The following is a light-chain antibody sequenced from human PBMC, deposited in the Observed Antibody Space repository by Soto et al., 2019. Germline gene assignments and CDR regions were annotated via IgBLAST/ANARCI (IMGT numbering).Light chain of an antibody. J-gene: IGKJ2*03. CDR1: KSVPSHW. V-gene: IGKV3-20*01. Sequence: EIVLTQSPGTLPFSPGERATLCCSPSKSVPSHWLAWYRNEPGQAPRLLIYGASSRATGVPDRVSGSGSGTDFTITINRLEPEDFGVYYCQKYGNFPYSFGKATK. CDR3: QKYGNFPYS. CDR2: GAS.